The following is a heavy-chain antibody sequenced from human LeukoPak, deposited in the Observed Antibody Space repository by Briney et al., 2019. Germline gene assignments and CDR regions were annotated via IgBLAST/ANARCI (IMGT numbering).Heavy chain of an antibody. Sequence: GGSLRLSCVASGFSFSNYAMTWVRQAAGKGLEWVSAISASGRRTYYADSVKGRFTISRDDPHNTLYLQMNSVRAEDTAVYFCARGGVDHYGSGTYYLMYYFDHWGQGALVTVSS. CDR1: GFSFSNYA. CDR3: ARGGVDHYGSGTYYLMYYFDH. V-gene: IGHV3-23*01. CDR2: ISASGRRT. D-gene: IGHD3-10*01. J-gene: IGHJ4*02.